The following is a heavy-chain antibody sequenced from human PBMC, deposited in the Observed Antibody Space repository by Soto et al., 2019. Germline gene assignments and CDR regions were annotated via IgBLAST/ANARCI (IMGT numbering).Heavy chain of an antibody. CDR3: ARGGSYGGNSEGEIDY. CDR2: IYSGGST. J-gene: IGHJ4*02. CDR1: GFTVSSNY. D-gene: IGHD4-17*01. Sequence: EVQLVESGGGLVQPGGSLRLSCAASGFTVSSNYMSWVRQAPGKGLEWVSVIYSGGSTYYADSVKGRFPISRDNSKNTLYLQMNSLRAEDTAVYYCARGGSYGGNSEGEIDYWGQGTLVTVSS. V-gene: IGHV3-66*01.